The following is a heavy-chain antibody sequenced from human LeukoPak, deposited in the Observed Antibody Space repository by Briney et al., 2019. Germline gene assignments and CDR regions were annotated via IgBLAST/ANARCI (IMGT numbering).Heavy chain of an antibody. Sequence: GGSLRLSCVASGFTFSDAWMSWVRQAPGKGLEWVSAISGSGVTTYYADSVKGRFTISRDNSKHTLYLQMNSLRAEDTAVYYCSKWKAIVLVPAARSPIDYWGQGTLVTVSS. CDR2: ISGSGVTT. CDR1: GFTFSDAW. V-gene: IGHV3-23*01. J-gene: IGHJ4*02. CDR3: SKWKAIVLVPAARSPIDY. D-gene: IGHD2-2*01.